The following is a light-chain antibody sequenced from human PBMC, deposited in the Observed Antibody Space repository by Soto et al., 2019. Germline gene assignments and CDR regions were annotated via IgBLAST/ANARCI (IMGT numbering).Light chain of an antibody. Sequence: EIVMTQSPATLSVSQGERATLSCRASQRVRSNLAWYQQKPGQAPRRLIYGASTRATGIPARFSGSGSGTEFTLSISSLQSDDFALYYCQQYNNWPALTFGGGTKVEIK. V-gene: IGKV3-15*01. CDR3: QQYNNWPALT. J-gene: IGKJ4*01. CDR1: QRVRSN. CDR2: GAS.